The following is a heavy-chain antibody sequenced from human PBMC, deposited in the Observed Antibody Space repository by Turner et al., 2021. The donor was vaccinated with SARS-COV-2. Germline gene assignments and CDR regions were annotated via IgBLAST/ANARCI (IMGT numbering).Heavy chain of an antibody. CDR1: GFTFSSYG. CDR2: TSYDGSNK. J-gene: IGHJ4*02. CDR3: AKQQGLYSNPMYYFDY. D-gene: IGHD4-4*01. V-gene: IGHV3-30*18. Sequence: QVQRVESGGGVVQPGRSLRLSCAASGFTFSSYGMHWVRQAPGKGLEWVAVTSYDGSNKYYADSVKGRFTISRDNSKNTLYLQMNSLRAEDTAVYYCAKQQGLYSNPMYYFDYWGQGTLVTVSS.